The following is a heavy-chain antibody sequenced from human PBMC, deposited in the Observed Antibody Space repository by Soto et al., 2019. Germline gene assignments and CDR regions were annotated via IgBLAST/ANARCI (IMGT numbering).Heavy chain of an antibody. CDR2: ISYDGSNK. Sequence: QVQRVESGGGVVQPGRSLRLSCAASGFTFSSYGMHWVRQAPGKGLEWVAVISYDGSNKYYADSVKGRFTISRDNSKNTLYLQMNSLRAEDTAVYYCAKVGDGYYGMDVWGQGTTVTVSS. CDR3: AKVGDGYYGMDV. CDR1: GFTFSSYG. J-gene: IGHJ6*02. D-gene: IGHD3-3*01. V-gene: IGHV3-30*18.